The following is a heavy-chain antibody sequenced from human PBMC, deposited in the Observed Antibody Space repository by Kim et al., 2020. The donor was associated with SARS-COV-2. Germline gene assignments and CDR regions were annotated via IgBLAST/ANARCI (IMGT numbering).Heavy chain of an antibody. J-gene: IGHJ4*02. Sequence: TLSLTCTVSGGSISSGGYYWSWIRQHPGKGLEWIGYIYYSGSTYYNPSLKSRVTISVDTSKNQFSLKLSSVTAADTAVYCCARAPKGIAARHFDYWGQGTLVTVSS. V-gene: IGHV4-31*03. CDR3: ARAPKGIAARHFDY. CDR2: IYYSGST. CDR1: GGSISSGGYY. D-gene: IGHD6-6*01.